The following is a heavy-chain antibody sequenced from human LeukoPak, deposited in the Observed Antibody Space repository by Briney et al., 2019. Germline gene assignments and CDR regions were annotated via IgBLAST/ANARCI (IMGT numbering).Heavy chain of an antibody. J-gene: IGHJ4*02. CDR1: GYTFTNYW. CDR3: ARYYYDRAVGPFDY. Sequence: GESLKISCKASGYTFTNYWIGWVRQMPGKGLEWMGIIYPDDSDIRYSPSFQGQVTISADKSITTAYLQWSSLKASDTAMYYCARYYYDRAVGPFDYWGQGSLVTVSS. CDR2: IYPDDSDI. V-gene: IGHV5-51*01. D-gene: IGHD3-22*01.